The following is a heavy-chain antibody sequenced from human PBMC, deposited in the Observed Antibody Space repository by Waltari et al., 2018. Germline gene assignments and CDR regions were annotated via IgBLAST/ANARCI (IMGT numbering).Heavy chain of an antibody. CDR2: ILLDGSDK. D-gene: IGHD2-2*02. V-gene: IGHV3-30*02. CDR1: GFTFSNFG. J-gene: IGHJ4*02. CDR3: AKDAFGNTYLDF. Sequence: QVNLVESGGGVVQPGGSLRLSCATSGFTFSNFGMHWVRQAPGKGLGWVALILLDGSDKFYADSVRGRFTISRDNSARTLYLDMDSLRLDDTAMYYCAKDAFGNTYLDFWGQGTLVTVSS.